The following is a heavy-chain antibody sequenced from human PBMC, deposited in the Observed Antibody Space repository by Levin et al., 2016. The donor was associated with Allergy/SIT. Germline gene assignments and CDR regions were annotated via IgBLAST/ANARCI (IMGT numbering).Heavy chain of an antibody. J-gene: IGHJ4*02. D-gene: IGHD3-3*01. V-gene: IGHV4-34*01. CDR1: GGSFSGYY. CDR3: ARGRKATRNEFWSPYYHSPFEY. Sequence: SETLSLTCAVYGGSFSGYYWSWIRQTPGQGLEWLGEINDSGNTDYGPSVRRRVTISVDTSKNQFSLKLGAVTAADTAVYFCARGRKATRNEFWSPYYHSPFEYWGQGTLVTVSS. CDR2: INDSGNT.